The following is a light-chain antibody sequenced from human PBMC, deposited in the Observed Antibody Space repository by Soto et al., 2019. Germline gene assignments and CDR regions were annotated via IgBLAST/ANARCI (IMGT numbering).Light chain of an antibody. Sequence: QSVLTQSPSASASLGASVKLTCTLSSGHSSYAIAWHQQQPEKGPRYLMKLNSDGSHSKGDGIPDRFSGSSSGAERYLTISSLQSEDEADYYCQTWGTGGAVFGGGTKLTVL. CDR1: SGHSSYA. V-gene: IGLV4-69*01. CDR2: LNSDGSH. J-gene: IGLJ2*01. CDR3: QTWGTGGAV.